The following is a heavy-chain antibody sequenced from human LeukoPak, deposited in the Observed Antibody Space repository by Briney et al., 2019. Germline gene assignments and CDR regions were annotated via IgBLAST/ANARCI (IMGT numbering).Heavy chain of an antibody. CDR2: IRHDGRNK. D-gene: IGHD2-21*01. J-gene: IGHJ6*03. CDR3: AKDQEFAVYNMDV. CDR1: GFTFSSYG. Sequence: GGSLRLSCAASGFTFSSYGMHWVRQAPGKGLEWVAFIRHDGRNKYHADSVKGRFTISRDNSKNTLYLQMNSLRAEDTAVYYCAKDQEFAVYNMDVWGKGTTVIVSS. V-gene: IGHV3-30*02.